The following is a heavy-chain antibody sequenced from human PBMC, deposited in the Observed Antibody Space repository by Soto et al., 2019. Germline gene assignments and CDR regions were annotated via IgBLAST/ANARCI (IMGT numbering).Heavy chain of an antibody. CDR1: GYTFTSYG. V-gene: IGHV1-18*04. CDR2: ISAYNGNT. CDR3: ARRGILVVISRAPHYYYYGMDV. D-gene: IGHD3-22*01. Sequence: ASVKVSCKASGYTFTSYGISWVRQAPGQGLEWMGWISAYNGNTNYAQKLQGRVTMTTDTSTSTAYMELRSLRSDDTAVYYCARRGILVVISRAPHYYYYGMDVWGQGTTVTVSS. J-gene: IGHJ6*02.